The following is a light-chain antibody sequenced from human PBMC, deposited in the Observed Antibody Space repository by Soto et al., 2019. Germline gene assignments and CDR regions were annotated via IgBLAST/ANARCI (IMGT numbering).Light chain of an antibody. J-gene: IGKJ5*01. CDR1: QSLLQSNGNNH. V-gene: IGKV2-28*01. Sequence: DIVLTQSPLSLPVTPGEPASISCRSSQSLLQSNGNNHVDWYLQRPGQSPQLLLYLASSRASGGPDRFRWSGIGKGFSLEIRRGGAEDCWVFFWLQAGQRPLTFGQGERLENK. CDR2: LAS. CDR3: LQAGQRPLT.